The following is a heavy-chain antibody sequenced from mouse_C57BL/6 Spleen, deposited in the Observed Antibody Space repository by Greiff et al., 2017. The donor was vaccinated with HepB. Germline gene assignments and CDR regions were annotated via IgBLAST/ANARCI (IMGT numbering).Heavy chain of an antibody. CDR3: ASAYSNYGAY. Sequence: QVQLKQPGAELVRPGSSVKLSCKASGYTFTSYWMHWVKQRPIQGLEWIGNIDPSDSETHYNQKFKDKATLTVDKSSSTAYMQLSSLTSEDSAVYYCASAYSNYGAYWGQGTLVTVSA. CDR1: GYTFTSYW. CDR2: IDPSDSET. J-gene: IGHJ3*01. D-gene: IGHD2-5*01. V-gene: IGHV1-52*01.